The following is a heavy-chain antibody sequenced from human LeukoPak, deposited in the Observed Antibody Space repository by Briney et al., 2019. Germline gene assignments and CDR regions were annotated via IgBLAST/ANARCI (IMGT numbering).Heavy chain of an antibody. CDR2: ISYDGSKE. CDR1: TFTFSNYG. D-gene: IGHD5-18*01. V-gene: IGHV3-30*18. Sequence: GVSLRLSCAASTFTFSNYGTHWARQAPGKGLECVTGISYDGSKEYYADSVKGRFTISRDNTKNTLDLQMGGLRSEDSAVYYCAKGGYTYGYGGYFDLWGRGTLVTASS. J-gene: IGHJ2*01. CDR3: AKGGYTYGYGGYFDL.